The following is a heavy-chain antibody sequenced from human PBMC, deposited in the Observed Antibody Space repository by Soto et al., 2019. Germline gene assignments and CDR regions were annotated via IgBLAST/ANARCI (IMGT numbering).Heavy chain of an antibody. CDR1: GGSISSGGYY. CDR3: ARRSDILTGLDY. V-gene: IGHV4-31*03. J-gene: IGHJ4*02. Sequence: QVQLQESGPGLVKPSQTLSLTCTVSGGSISSGGYYWSWIRQHPGKGLEWIGYIYYSASTYYNPSLKGRVTTSVDTSKNLFSLKLSSVTAADTAVYYCARRSDILTGLDYWGQGTLVTVSS. D-gene: IGHD3-9*01. CDR2: IYYSAST.